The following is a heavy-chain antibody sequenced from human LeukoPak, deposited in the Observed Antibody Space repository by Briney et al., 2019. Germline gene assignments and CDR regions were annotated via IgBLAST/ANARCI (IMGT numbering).Heavy chain of an antibody. J-gene: IGHJ3*01. CDR2: ISASGSST. CDR1: GFNFSIYA. D-gene: IGHD3-16*01. CDR3: AKVRKGVGAFDL. V-gene: IGHV3-23*01. Sequence: GGSLRLFCAASGFNFSIYAMSWVLQAPGGGLQWVSGISASGSSTYYADSLKGRFTVSRDISKNTLYLQMNSLRAEDTAIYYCAKVRKGVGAFDLWGQGTMVTVSS.